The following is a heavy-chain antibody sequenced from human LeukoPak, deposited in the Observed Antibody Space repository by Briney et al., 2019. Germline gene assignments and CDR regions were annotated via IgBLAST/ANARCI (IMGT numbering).Heavy chain of an antibody. Sequence: GGSLRLSCAASGFTFSNYVLGWVRQAPGKGLQWVSAISGSGGSTYYADSVKGRFTISRDNSKNTLYLQMNSLRAEDTAVYYCAKRSAYCGGDCYSDYWGQGTLVTVSS. V-gene: IGHV3-23*01. CDR3: AKRSAYCGGDCYSDY. D-gene: IGHD2-21*02. CDR1: GFTFSNYV. J-gene: IGHJ4*02. CDR2: ISGSGGST.